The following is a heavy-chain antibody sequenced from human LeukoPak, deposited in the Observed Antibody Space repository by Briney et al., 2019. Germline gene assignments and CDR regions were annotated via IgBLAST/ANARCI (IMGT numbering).Heavy chain of an antibody. CDR3: ARDDYGDHFDY. V-gene: IGHV3-21*01. J-gene: IGHJ4*02. D-gene: IGHD4-17*01. Sequence: GGSLRLSCAASGFSLSNYWMNWVRQAPGKGLEWVSSISSSSSYIYYADSVKGRFTISRDNAKNSLYLQMNSLRAEDTAVYYCARDDYGDHFDYWGQGTLVTVSS. CDR2: ISSSSSYI. CDR1: GFSLSNYW.